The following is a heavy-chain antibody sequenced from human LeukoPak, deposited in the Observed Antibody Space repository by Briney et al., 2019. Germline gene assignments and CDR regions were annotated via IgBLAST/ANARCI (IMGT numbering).Heavy chain of an antibody. V-gene: IGHV1-2*02. D-gene: IGHD3-3*01. J-gene: IGHJ5*02. Sequence: ASVKVSCKASGYTFTGYYMHWVRQAPGQGLEWMGWINPNSGGTNYAQKFQGRVTMTRDTSISTAYMELSRLRSDDTAVYYCARSFLRFLEWLWWFDPWGQGTLVTVSS. CDR3: ARSFLRFLEWLWWFDP. CDR2: INPNSGGT. CDR1: GYTFTGYY.